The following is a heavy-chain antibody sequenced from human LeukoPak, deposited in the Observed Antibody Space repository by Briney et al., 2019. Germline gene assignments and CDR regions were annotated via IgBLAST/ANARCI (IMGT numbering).Heavy chain of an antibody. V-gene: IGHV5-51*01. CDR1: GYSFTTYW. CDR2: IYPGDSDT. J-gene: IGHJ5*02. Sequence: GESLKISCKTSGYSFTTYWIGWVRQMPGKGLEWMGIIYPGDSDTRYSPSFQGHVTISADKSISTAYLQWSSLKASDTAMYYCARQARDGYNSWDNWFDPWGQGTLVTVSS. D-gene: IGHD5-24*01. CDR3: ARQARDGYNSWDNWFDP.